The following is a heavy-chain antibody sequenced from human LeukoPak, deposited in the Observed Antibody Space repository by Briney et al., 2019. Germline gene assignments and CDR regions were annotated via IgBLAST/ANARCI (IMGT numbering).Heavy chain of an antibody. Sequence: GGSLRLSCAASGFTVSSNYMSWVRQAPGKGLEWVSVICSGGSTYYADSVKGRFTISRDNSKNTLYLQMNSLRAEDTAVYYCARVQYGAFDIWGQGTMVTVSS. V-gene: IGHV3-53*01. D-gene: IGHD2-2*01. CDR2: ICSGGST. CDR1: GFTVSSNY. CDR3: ARVQYGAFDI. J-gene: IGHJ3*02.